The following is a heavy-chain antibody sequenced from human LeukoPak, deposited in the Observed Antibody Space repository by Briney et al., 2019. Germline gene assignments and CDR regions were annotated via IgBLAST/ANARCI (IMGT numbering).Heavy chain of an antibody. CDR2: ISGSGGST. J-gene: IGHJ4*02. CDR1: GFTFSSYA. CDR3: AKGTRVSSYPFDY. Sequence: PGGSLRLSCAASGFTFSSYAMSWVRQAPGKGLEWVSAISGSGGSTYYADSVKGRFTISRDDSKNTLYLQMNSLRAEDTAVYYCAKGTRVSSYPFDYWGQGTLVTVSS. D-gene: IGHD1-26*01. V-gene: IGHV3-23*01.